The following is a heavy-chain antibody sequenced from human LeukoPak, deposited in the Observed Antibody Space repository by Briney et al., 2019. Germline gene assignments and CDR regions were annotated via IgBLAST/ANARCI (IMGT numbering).Heavy chain of an antibody. Sequence: PGGSLRLSCAASGFPFSHHGMNWVRQAPGKGLEWVSGVGPSGARTYYADSVKGRFTVSRDNSKNMLFLQMNSLRAEDTAIYYCAKDDAYLQYDDWGQGTLVTVSS. CDR2: VGPSGART. V-gene: IGHV3-23*01. D-gene: IGHD5-24*01. CDR1: GFPFSHHG. CDR3: AKDDAYLQYDD. J-gene: IGHJ4*02.